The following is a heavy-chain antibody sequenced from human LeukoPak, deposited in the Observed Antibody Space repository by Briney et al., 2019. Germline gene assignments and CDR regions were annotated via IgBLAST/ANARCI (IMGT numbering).Heavy chain of an antibody. CDR2: IYWDDDK. CDR3: AHRRVRSSKLTGIAAAGTNYYFDY. CDR1: GFSLSTSGVG. Sequence: ESGPTLVKPTQTLTLTCTFSGFSLSTSGVGVGWIRQPPGKALEWLALIYWDDDKRYSPSLKSRLTITKDTSKNQVVLTMTNMDPVDTATYYCAHRRVRSSKLTGIAAAGTNYYFDYWGQGTLVTVSS. V-gene: IGHV2-5*02. J-gene: IGHJ4*02. D-gene: IGHD6-13*01.